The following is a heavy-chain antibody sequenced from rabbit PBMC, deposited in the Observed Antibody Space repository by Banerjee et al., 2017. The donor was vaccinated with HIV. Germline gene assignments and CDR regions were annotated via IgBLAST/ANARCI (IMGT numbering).Heavy chain of an antibody. Sequence: QEQLEESGGDLVKPEGSLTLTCTASGFSFTNDYFMCWVRQAPGKGLEWIACIYGGGSGNTYYANWAKGRFTISKTSSTTVTLQMTSLTAADTATYFCAREGHNYGDYGDYKWGPGTLVTVS. CDR2: IYGGGSGNT. D-gene: IGHD2-1*01. V-gene: IGHV1S45*01. CDR3: AREGHNYGDYGDYK. J-gene: IGHJ4*01. CDR1: GFSFTNDYF.